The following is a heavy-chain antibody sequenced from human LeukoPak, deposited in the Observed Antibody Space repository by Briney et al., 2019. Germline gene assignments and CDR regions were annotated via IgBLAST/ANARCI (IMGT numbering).Heavy chain of an antibody. CDR1: GGSISSYY. CDR3: ARVGIVVVPAAIRPSSYWFDP. CDR2: IYYSGST. J-gene: IGHJ5*02. D-gene: IGHD2-2*01. Sequence: SETLSLTCTVSGGSISSYYWSWIRQPPGKGLEWIGYIYYSGSTNYNPSLKSRVTISVDTSKNQFSLKLSSVTAADTAVYYCARVGIVVVPAAIRPSSYWFDPWGQGTLVTVSS. V-gene: IGHV4-59*12.